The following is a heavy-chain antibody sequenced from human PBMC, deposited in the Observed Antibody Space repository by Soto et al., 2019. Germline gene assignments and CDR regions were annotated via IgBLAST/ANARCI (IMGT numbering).Heavy chain of an antibody. Sequence: EVQLVESGGGFVQPGGSLKLSCAASGFTFSDSVMYWVRQTSGKGLEWVGRIRGKADSYATAYAASVKGRCIISRDDSKNTVYLQMNSLNTEDTAVDYCSSNLDYAFDIWGQGTMVTVSS. CDR3: SSNLDYAFDI. J-gene: IGHJ3*02. V-gene: IGHV3-73*01. CDR2: IRGKADSYAT. CDR1: GFTFSDSV. D-gene: IGHD1-20*01.